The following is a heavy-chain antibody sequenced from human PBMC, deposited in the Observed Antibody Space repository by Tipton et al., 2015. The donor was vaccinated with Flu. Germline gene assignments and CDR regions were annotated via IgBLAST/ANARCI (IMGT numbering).Heavy chain of an antibody. D-gene: IGHD6-19*01. J-gene: IGHJ4*02. CDR2: IYTSGST. CDR3: ARAAAVALDY. CDR1: GGSISSGSYY. Sequence: TLSLTCNVSGGSISSGSYYWSWIRQPAGKGLEWIGRIYTSGSTNYNPSLKSRVTISVDTSKNQFSLKLSSVTAAATAVYYCARAAAVALDYWGQGMLVTVSS. V-gene: IGHV4-61*02.